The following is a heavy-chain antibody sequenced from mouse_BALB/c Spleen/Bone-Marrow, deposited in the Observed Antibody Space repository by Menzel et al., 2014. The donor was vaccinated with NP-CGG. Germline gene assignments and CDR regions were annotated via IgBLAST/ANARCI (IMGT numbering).Heavy chain of an antibody. CDR2: IDPANGNT. CDR3: AFIYYGYAMDY. CDR1: GFNIKDTY. D-gene: IGHD2-1*01. J-gene: IGHJ4*01. Sequence: VQLQQPGAELVKPGASVKLSCTASGFNIKDTYMHWVKQRPEQGLEWIGRIDPANGNTKYDPKFQGKATITADTSSNTAYLQLSSLTSGDTAVYYCAFIYYGYAMDYWGQGTSVTVSS. V-gene: IGHV14-3*02.